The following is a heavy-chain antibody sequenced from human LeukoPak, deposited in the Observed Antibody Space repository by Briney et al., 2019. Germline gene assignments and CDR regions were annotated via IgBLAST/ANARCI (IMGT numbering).Heavy chain of an antibody. CDR1: GFTFSSYA. CDR3: AKVSYSSSWYFDY. Sequence: GGSLRLSCAASGFTFSSYAMHWVRQAPGKGLEWVAVISYDGSNKYYADSVKGRFTISRDNSKNTLYLQMNSLRAEDTAVYYCAKVSYSSSWYFDYWGQGTLVTVSS. V-gene: IGHV3-30-3*01. J-gene: IGHJ4*02. CDR2: ISYDGSNK. D-gene: IGHD6-13*01.